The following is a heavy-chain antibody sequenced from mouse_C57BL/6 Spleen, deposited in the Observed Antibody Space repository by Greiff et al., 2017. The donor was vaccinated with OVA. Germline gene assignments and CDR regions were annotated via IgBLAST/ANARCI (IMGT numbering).Heavy chain of an antibody. CDR2: IRLKSDNYAT. V-gene: IGHV6-3*01. CDR3: NDYEAWFAY. CDR1: GFTFSNYW. Sequence: EVKLVESGGGLVQPGGSLKLSCVASGFTFSNYWMNWVRQSPEKGLEWVAQIRLKSDNYATHYAESVKGRFTISRDDSKSSVYLQMNNLRAEDTGIYYCNDYEAWFAYWGQGTLVTVSA. D-gene: IGHD2-4*01. J-gene: IGHJ3*01.